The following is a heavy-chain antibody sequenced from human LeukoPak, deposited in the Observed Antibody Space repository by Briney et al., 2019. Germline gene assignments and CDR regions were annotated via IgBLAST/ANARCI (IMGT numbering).Heavy chain of an antibody. CDR3: ARVWSDYSNGY. CDR2: IIPIFGTA. V-gene: IGHV1-69*05. J-gene: IGHJ4*02. D-gene: IGHD3-3*01. Sequence: ASVKVSCKASGGTFSSYAISWVRQAPGQGLEWMGGIIPIFGTANYAQEFQGRVTITTDESTSTAYMELSSLRSEDTAVYYCARVWSDYSNGYWGQGTLVTVSS. CDR1: GGTFSSYA.